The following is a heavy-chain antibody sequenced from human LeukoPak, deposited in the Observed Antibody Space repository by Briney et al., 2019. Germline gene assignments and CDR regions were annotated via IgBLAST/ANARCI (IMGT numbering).Heavy chain of an antibody. Sequence: SETLSLTCAVYGASFSGYYWSWIRQPPGKGLEWLGEINQSGSTNYNPSLKSRVTISVDTSKNQFSLKLSSVTAADTAVYYCAAEYYYGSGSYEQFDYWGQGTLVTVSS. CDR1: GASFSGYY. J-gene: IGHJ4*02. CDR3: AAEYYYGSGSYEQFDY. V-gene: IGHV4-34*01. CDR2: INQSGST. D-gene: IGHD3-10*01.